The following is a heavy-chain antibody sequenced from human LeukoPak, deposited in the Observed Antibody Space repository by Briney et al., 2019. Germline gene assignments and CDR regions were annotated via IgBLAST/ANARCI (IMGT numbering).Heavy chain of an antibody. Sequence: PSETLSLTCAVSGGSISSGGYSWSWIRQPPGKGLEWIGYIYHSGSTYYNPSLKSRVTISVDRSKNQFSLKLSSVTAADTAVYYCAREMGYCSGGSCYPGWFDPWGQGTLVTVSS. V-gene: IGHV4-30-2*01. D-gene: IGHD2-15*01. CDR3: AREMGYCSGGSCYPGWFDP. J-gene: IGHJ5*02. CDR1: GGSISSGGYS. CDR2: IYHSGST.